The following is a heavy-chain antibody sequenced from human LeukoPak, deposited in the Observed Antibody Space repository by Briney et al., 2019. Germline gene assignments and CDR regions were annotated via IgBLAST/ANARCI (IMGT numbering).Heavy chain of an antibody. Sequence: VASLKVSCKASGYTFTHYYIHWVRQAPGQGLEWMGWINPNSGGTNYAQKFQGRVTMTRGTSISTAYMELNSLRSDDTAVYYCARALPMFRGLTSWDYWGQGTLVIVSS. CDR1: GYTFTHYY. V-gene: IGHV1-2*02. D-gene: IGHD3-10*01. J-gene: IGHJ4*02. CDR3: ARALPMFRGLTSWDY. CDR2: INPNSGGT.